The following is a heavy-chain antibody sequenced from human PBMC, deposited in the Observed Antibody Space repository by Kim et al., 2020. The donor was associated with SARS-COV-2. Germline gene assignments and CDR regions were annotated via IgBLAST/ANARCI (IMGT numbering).Heavy chain of an antibody. V-gene: IGHV3-33*01. CDR1: GFTFSSYG. Sequence: GGSLRLSCAASGFTFSSYGMHWVRQAPGKGLEWVAVIWYDGSNKYYADSVKGRFTISRDNSKNTLYLQMNSLRAEDTAVYYCARDGFGESPYYYYGMDVWGQGTTVTVSS. CDR2: IWYDGSNK. D-gene: IGHD3-10*01. J-gene: IGHJ6*02. CDR3: ARDGFGESPYYYYGMDV.